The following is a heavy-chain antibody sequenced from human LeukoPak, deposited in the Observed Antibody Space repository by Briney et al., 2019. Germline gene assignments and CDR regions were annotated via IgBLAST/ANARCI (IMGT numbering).Heavy chain of an antibody. J-gene: IGHJ6*02. CDR1: GFTFSSCG. Sequence: GGSLRLSCAASGFTFSSCGMTWVRQAPGKGLEWVAVIWYDGSNKYYADSVKGRFTISRDNSKNTLYLQMNSLRAEDTAVYYCARDPSPYDFWSGYRTYYYYYGMDVWGQGTTVTVSS. CDR2: IWYDGSNK. CDR3: ARDPSPYDFWSGYRTYYYYYGMDV. V-gene: IGHV3-33*08. D-gene: IGHD3-3*01.